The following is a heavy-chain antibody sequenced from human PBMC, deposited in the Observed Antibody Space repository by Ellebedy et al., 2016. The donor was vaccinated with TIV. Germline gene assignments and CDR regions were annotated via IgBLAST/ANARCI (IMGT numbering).Heavy chain of an antibody. V-gene: IGHV3-30-3*01. CDR3: ARSPSVILGYCSSTSCPPYY. CDR2: ISYDGSNK. J-gene: IGHJ4*02. CDR1: GFTFSSYA. Sequence: GGSLRLXCAASGFTFSSYAMHWVRQAPGKGLERVAVISYDGSNKYYADSVKGRFTISRDNSKNTLYLQMNSLRAEDTAVYYCARSPSVILGYCSSTSCPPYYWGQGTLVTVSS. D-gene: IGHD2-2*01.